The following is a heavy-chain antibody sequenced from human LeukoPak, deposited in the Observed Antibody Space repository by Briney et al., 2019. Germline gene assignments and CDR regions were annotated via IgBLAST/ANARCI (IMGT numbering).Heavy chain of an antibody. J-gene: IGHJ4*02. CDR2: ISGSGGST. Sequence: PGGSLRLSYAASGFTFSSYAMSWGRQAPGKGLEWGSAISGSGGSTYYADSVKGRFTISRDNSKTTLYLQMNSLRAEDTAVYYCAKGLVRPSDYWGQGTLVTVSS. CDR3: AKGLVRPSDY. CDR1: GFTFSSYA. D-gene: IGHD2-8*01. V-gene: IGHV3-23*01.